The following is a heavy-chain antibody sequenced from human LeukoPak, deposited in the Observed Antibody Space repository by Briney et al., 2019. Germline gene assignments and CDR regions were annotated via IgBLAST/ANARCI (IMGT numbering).Heavy chain of an antibody. CDR2: ISSSGSTI. Sequence: PGGSLRLSCAASGFTFSDYYMSWIRQAPGKGLEWVSYISSSGSTIYYADSVKGRFTISRDNAKNSLYLQKNRLRAEDTAVYYCARVYCSSTSCHRMFYYYYMDVWGKGTTVTVSS. D-gene: IGHD2-2*01. J-gene: IGHJ6*03. CDR1: GFTFSDYY. CDR3: ARVYCSSTSCHRMFYYYYMDV. V-gene: IGHV3-11*04.